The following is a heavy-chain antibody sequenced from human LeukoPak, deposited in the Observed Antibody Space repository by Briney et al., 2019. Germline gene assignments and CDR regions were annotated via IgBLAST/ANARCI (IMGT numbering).Heavy chain of an antibody. J-gene: IGHJ3*02. CDR1: GYTFTGYD. CDR3: ARGRIVMYYDSSGYRLAFDI. CDR2: MNPNSGNT. V-gene: IGHV1-8*01. Sequence: ASVKVSCKASGYTFTGYDINWVRQATGQGLEWMGWMNPNSGNTGYAQKFQGRVTMTRNTSISTAYMELSSLRSEDTAVYYCARGRIVMYYDSSGYRLAFDIWGQGTMVTVSS. D-gene: IGHD3-22*01.